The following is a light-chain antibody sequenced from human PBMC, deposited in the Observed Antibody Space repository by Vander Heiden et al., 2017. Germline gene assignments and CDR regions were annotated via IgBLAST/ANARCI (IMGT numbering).Light chain of an antibody. CDR2: KDS. V-gene: IGLV3-25*03. J-gene: IGLJ1*01. CDR3: QSADSSGTYV. Sequence: SYELTQPPSVSVSPGQTARITCSGDALPNQYAYWYQQKPGQAPVLVIYKDSERPSGIPERFSGSSSGTTVTLTISGVQAEDEADYYCQSADSSGTYVFGTGTKVNVL. CDR1: ALPNQY.